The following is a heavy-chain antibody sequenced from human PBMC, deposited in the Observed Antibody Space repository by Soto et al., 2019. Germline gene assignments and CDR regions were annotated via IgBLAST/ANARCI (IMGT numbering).Heavy chain of an antibody. Sequence: GASVKVSCKASGYTFTSYGISWVRQAPGQGLEWMGWISAYNGNTNYAQKLQGRVTMTTDTSTSTAYMELRSLRSDDTAVYYCARDRIRFLEWLGPMDVWGQGTTVTVSS. CDR2: ISAYNGNT. V-gene: IGHV1-18*01. J-gene: IGHJ6*02. CDR1: GYTFTSYG. D-gene: IGHD3-3*01. CDR3: ARDRIRFLEWLGPMDV.